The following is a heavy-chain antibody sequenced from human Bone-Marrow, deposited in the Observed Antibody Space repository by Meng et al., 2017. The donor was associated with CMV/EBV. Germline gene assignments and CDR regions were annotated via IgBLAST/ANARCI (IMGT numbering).Heavy chain of an antibody. Sequence: GSLRLSCTVSGGSISKTNSYWGWIRQPPGKGLEWIGIISYSGSTYYNPSLKRRVTISVDTSKNQFSLNLNSVTAADTAVYYCAKNVVGGWFDPWGQGTLVTVPA. D-gene: IGHD2-15*01. CDR1: GGSISKTNSY. CDR2: ISYSGST. V-gene: IGHV4-39*01. CDR3: AKNVVGGWFDP. J-gene: IGHJ5*02.